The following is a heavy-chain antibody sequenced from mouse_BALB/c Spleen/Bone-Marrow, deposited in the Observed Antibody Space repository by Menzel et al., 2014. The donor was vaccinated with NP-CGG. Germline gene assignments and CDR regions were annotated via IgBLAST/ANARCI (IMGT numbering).Heavy chain of an antibody. V-gene: IGHV1-77*01. CDR1: GYTFTDYY. Sequence: QVQLQQSGAELARPGASVKLSCKASGYTFTDYYINWVRRRTGQGLEWIGEIYPGNVNTYYNEKFKGKATLTADKSSSTAYMQLSSLTSEDSAVYFCARGGYYRYDGFAYWGQGTLVTVSA. CDR2: IYPGNVNT. J-gene: IGHJ3*01. CDR3: ARGGYYRYDGFAY. D-gene: IGHD2-14*01.